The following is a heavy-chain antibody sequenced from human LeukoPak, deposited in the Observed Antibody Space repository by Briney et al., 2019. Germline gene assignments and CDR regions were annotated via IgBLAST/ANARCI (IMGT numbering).Heavy chain of an antibody. Sequence: ASVKVSCKASGYTFTGYYMHWVRQAPGQGLEWMGWINPNSGGTNYAQKFQGRVTMTRDTSISTAYMELSRLRSDDTAVYYCAREDYDSSGVDYWGQGTLVTVSS. CDR1: GYTFTGYY. CDR2: INPNSGGT. J-gene: IGHJ4*02. CDR3: AREDYDSSGVDY. D-gene: IGHD3-22*01. V-gene: IGHV1-2*02.